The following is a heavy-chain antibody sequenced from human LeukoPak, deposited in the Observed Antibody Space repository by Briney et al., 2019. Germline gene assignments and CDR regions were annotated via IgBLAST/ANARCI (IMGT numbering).Heavy chain of an antibody. J-gene: IGHJ4*02. CDR2: MSPNSGNT. V-gene: IGHV1-8*01. Sequence: ASVKVSFTASRYTFTSHDINWVRQATGQGLEWMGWMSPNSGNTGYAQRFQSRVAMTRNTSISTAYMELSSLRSEDTAVYYCTVGPPNWGFDYWGQGTLVTVSS. D-gene: IGHD7-27*01. CDR3: TVGPPNWGFDY. CDR1: RYTFTSHD.